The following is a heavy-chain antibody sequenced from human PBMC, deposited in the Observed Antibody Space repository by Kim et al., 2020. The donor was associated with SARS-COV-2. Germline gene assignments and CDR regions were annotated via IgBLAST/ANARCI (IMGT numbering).Heavy chain of an antibody. J-gene: IGHJ4*02. V-gene: IGHV3-7*01. Sequence: GREKNYVDSVKGRITISRDNAKNSLYLQMNSLRAEDTAVYYCGRDRVPRDWGQGTLVTVSS. CDR2: GREK. CDR3: GRDRVPRD. D-gene: IGHD2-2*01.